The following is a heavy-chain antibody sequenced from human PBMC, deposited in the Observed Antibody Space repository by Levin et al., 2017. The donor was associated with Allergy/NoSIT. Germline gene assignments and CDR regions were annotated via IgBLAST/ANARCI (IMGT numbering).Heavy chain of an antibody. CDR2: IYYSGNT. D-gene: IGHD3-10*01. Sequence: SCTVSGGSISSYYWSWIRQPPGKGLEWIGYIYYSGNTNYNPSLESRITISVDTSKRQFSLRLSSVTTADTAVYYCARGPGSYYNDFDYWGQGTLVTVSS. J-gene: IGHJ4*02. V-gene: IGHV4-59*01. CDR1: GGSISSYY. CDR3: ARGPGSYYNDFDY.